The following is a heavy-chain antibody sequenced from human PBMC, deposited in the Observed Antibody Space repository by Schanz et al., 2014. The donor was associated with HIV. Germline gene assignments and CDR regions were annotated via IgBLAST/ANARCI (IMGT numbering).Heavy chain of an antibody. Sequence: QVQLVQSGAEVKKPGASVKVSCKASGYTFTSYDIHWVRQATGQGLEWMGWMSPNSDNTAYAQKFQGRLTMTGNTSISSAYMELSSLRSEDTAVYYCAKDRITGTTGVPYYYYGMDVWGQGTTVTVSS. V-gene: IGHV1-8*01. J-gene: IGHJ6*02. D-gene: IGHD1-7*01. CDR3: AKDRITGTTGVPYYYYGMDV. CDR2: MSPNSDNT. CDR1: GYTFTSYD.